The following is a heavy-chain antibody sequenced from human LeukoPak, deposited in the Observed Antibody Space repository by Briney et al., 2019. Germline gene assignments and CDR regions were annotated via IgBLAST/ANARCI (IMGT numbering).Heavy chain of an antibody. J-gene: IGHJ4*02. CDR1: GGSISSSSYY. CDR3: ARHRKIAAPLDY. V-gene: IGHV4-39*01. Sequence: PSETLSLTCTVSGGSISSSSYYWGWIRQPPGKGLEWVGSIYYSGSPYYTPSLKSPVTISVDTSKNQFSPKLSSVTAADTAVYYCARHRKIAAPLDYWGQGTLVTVSS. CDR2: IYYSGSP. D-gene: IGHD6-13*01.